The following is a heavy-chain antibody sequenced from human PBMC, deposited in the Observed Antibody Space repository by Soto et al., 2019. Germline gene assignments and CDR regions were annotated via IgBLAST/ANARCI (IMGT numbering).Heavy chain of an antibody. CDR3: AKDLYGKYYFDY. CDR1: GFTFDDYA. CDR2: ISWNSGSI. V-gene: IGHV3-9*01. J-gene: IGHJ4*02. Sequence: GGSLRLSCAASGFTFDDYAMHWVRQAPGKGLEWVSGISWNSGSIGYADSVKGRFTISRDNAKNTLYLQMNSLRAEDTALYYCAKDLYGKYYFDYWGQGTLVTVSS. D-gene: IGHD3-16*01.